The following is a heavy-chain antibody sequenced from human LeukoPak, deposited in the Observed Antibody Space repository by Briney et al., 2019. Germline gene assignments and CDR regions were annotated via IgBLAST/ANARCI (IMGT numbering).Heavy chain of an antibody. CDR3: TRDLDYSGYDLLTTDY. D-gene: IGHD5-12*01. CDR2: IRSKAYGGTT. V-gene: IGHV3-49*03. Sequence: GGSLRLSCTASGFTFGDYAMSWFRQAPGKGLEWVGFIRSKAYGGTTEYAASVKGRFTISRDDSKSIAYLQMNSLKTEDTTVYYCTRDLDYSGYDLLTTDYWGQGTLVTVSS. J-gene: IGHJ4*02. CDR1: GFTFGDYA.